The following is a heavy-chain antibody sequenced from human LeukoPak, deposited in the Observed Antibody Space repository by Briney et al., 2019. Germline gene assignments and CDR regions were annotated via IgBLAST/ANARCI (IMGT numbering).Heavy chain of an antibody. Sequence: SETLSLTCTVSGGSISNYYWRWIRQPPGKGLEWIGYVYYSGSTNYNRSLKSRVTISLDTSKNQFSLKLSSVTAADTAVYYCARINVLDAFDIWGQGTMVTVSS. J-gene: IGHJ3*02. CDR3: ARINVLDAFDI. V-gene: IGHV4-59*01. D-gene: IGHD2/OR15-2a*01. CDR2: VYYSGST. CDR1: GGSISNYY.